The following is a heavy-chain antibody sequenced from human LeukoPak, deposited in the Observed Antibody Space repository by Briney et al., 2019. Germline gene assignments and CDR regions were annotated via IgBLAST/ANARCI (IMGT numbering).Heavy chain of an antibody. J-gene: IGHJ6*02. CDR1: GYTFTGYY. CDR2: INPNSGGT. D-gene: IGHD5-12*01. CDR3: SRDLGYDSDYYGMDL. V-gene: IGHV1-2*04. Sequence: ASVKVSCKASGYTFTGYYMHWVRQAPGQGLEWMGWINPNSGGTNYAQKFQGWVTMPRDTSISTAYMELSRLRSDDTAVYYCSRDLGYDSDYYGMDLWGQGTTVTVSS.